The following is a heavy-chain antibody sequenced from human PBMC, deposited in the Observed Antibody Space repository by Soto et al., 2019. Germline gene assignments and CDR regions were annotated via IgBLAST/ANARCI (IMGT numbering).Heavy chain of an antibody. CDR3: ARTGGDYGDYFRHYYYYMDV. V-gene: IGHV4-34*01. D-gene: IGHD4-17*01. Sequence: SETLSLTCAVYGGSFSGYYWSWIRQPPGKGLEWIGEINHSGSTNYNPSLKSRVTISVDTSKNQFSLKLSSVTAADTAVYYCARTGGDYGDYFRHYYYYMDVWGKGTTVTVSS. CDR1: GGSFSGYY. J-gene: IGHJ6*03. CDR2: INHSGST.